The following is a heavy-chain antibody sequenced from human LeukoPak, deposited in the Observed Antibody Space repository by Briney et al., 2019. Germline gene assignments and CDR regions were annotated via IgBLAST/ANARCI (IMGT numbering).Heavy chain of an antibody. J-gene: IGHJ6*03. CDR1: GGSISSSSYY. V-gene: IGHV4-39*01. CDR2: IYYSGST. D-gene: IGHD4-17*01. CDR3: ARLYGVKGYYYYSMDV. Sequence: SETLSHTCTVSGGSISSSSYYWGWIRQPPGKGLEGIGSIYYSGSTYYNPSLKSRVTISVDTSKNQFSLKLSSVTAADTAVYYCARLYGVKGYYYYSMDVWGKGTTATVSS.